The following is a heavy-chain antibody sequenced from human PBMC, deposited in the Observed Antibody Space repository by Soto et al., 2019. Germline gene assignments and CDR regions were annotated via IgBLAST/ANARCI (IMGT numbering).Heavy chain of an antibody. CDR2: IWYDGSNK. CDR1: GFTFSSYD. CDR3: ASGEHSSGWTDY. J-gene: IGHJ4*02. V-gene: IGHV3-33*01. D-gene: IGHD6-19*01. Sequence: QVQLVESGGGVVQPGRSLRLSCAASGFTFSSYDMHWVRQAPGKGLEWVAVIWYDGSNKYYADSVKGRFTISRDNSKNTLYLQMNSLRAEDTAVYYCASGEHSSGWTDYWGQGTLVTVSS.